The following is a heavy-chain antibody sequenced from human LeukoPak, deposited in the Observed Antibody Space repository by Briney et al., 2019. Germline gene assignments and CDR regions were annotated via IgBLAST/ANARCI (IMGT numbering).Heavy chain of an antibody. D-gene: IGHD3-22*01. CDR3: AKRGVVIRVILVGFHKQAYYFDS. CDR1: GFILSNYG. Sequence: GGSLRLSCAVSGFILSNYGMSWVRQAPGKGLQWVAGISDTGGTITYADSVSGRFTISRDNAKNTLYLQMNSLRAEDTAVYFCAKRGVVIRVILVGFHKQAYYFDSWGHGALVTVSS. J-gene: IGHJ4*03. V-gene: IGHV3-23*01. CDR2: ISDTGGTI.